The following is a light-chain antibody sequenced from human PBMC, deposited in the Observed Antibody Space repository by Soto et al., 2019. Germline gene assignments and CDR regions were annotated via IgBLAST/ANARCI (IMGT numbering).Light chain of an antibody. Sequence: DIQMTQSPSSLSASVGDRVTITCRASQSISNYLNWYQQKPGKAPKFLISAASSLQSGVPSRFSGSGSGTDFTLTISSLQPEDFATYFCQQSYSTPLSFGGGTKVEIK. J-gene: IGKJ4*01. CDR1: QSISNY. CDR2: AAS. CDR3: QQSYSTPLS. V-gene: IGKV1-39*01.